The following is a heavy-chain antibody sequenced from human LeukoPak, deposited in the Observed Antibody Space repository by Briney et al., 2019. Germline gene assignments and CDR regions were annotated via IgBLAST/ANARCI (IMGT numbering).Heavy chain of an antibody. Sequence: APVKVSCKASGYTFTSYGISSGRQAPGHGVGWMGGISTYNGKTKYAQKLQGRVTMTTDTSTSTAYMELRSLKSDDTAEYYCARDERTQGYGDYGTSAFDIWGQGTMVTVSS. D-gene: IGHD4-17*01. V-gene: IGHV1-18*01. CDR3: ARDERTQGYGDYGTSAFDI. CDR1: GYTFTSYG. J-gene: IGHJ3*02. CDR2: ISTYNGKT.